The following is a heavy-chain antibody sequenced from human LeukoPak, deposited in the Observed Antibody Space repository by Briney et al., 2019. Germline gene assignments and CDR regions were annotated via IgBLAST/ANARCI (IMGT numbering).Heavy chain of an antibody. CDR1: GGTFISYA. V-gene: IGHV1-69*05. D-gene: IGHD6-6*01. CDR2: IIPIFGTA. Sequence: SSVKVSCKASGGTFISYAISWVRQAPGQGVEWMGGIIPIFGTANYAQKFQGRVTITTEESRRTANMQRRTLRPRDTAVYYCAGSSSSDSYFDYWGQGTLVTVSS. CDR3: AGSSSSDSYFDY. J-gene: IGHJ4*02.